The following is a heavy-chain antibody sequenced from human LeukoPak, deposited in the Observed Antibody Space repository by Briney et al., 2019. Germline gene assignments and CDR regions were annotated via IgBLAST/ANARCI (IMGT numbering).Heavy chain of an antibody. CDR3: AKDADYDILTGYNWFDP. D-gene: IGHD3-9*01. CDR2: ISWNSGSI. CDR1: GFTFDDYA. V-gene: IGHV3-9*01. J-gene: IGHJ5*02. Sequence: GGSLRLSRAASGFTFDDYAMHWVRQAPGKGLEWVSGISWNSGSIGYADSVKGRFTISRDNAKNSLYLQMNSLRAEDTALYYCAKDADYDILTGYNWFDPWGQGTLVTVSS.